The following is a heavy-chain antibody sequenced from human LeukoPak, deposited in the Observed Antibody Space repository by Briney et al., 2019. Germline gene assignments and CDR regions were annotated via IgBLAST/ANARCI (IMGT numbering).Heavy chain of an antibody. CDR3: ARHHKSGYSGYESDY. D-gene: IGHD5-12*01. CDR1: GYSFTTYW. V-gene: IGHV5-51*01. Sequence: GESLKISCKASGYSFTTYWIGWVLQMPGKGLEWMVIIYPADSTAHYSPSFQGQVTISVDKSINTAYLQWSRLKASDTAMYYCARHHKSGYSGYESDYWGQGTLVTVSS. J-gene: IGHJ4*02. CDR2: IYPADSTA.